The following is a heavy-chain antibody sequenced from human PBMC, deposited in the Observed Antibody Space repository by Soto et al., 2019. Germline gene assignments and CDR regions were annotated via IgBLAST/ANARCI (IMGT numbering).Heavy chain of an antibody. CDR1: GFTFSDHW. CDR3: ARGNC. V-gene: IGHV3-7*05. CDR2: INQDGSER. J-gene: IGHJ4*02. Sequence: GGSLRLSCAASGFTFSDHWMSWVRQTPGKGLGWVASINQDGSERYYVDSVKGRFTISRDNAKNSLFLQMNSLRPEDTAVYYCARGNCWGQGTLVTVSS. D-gene: IGHD1-20*01.